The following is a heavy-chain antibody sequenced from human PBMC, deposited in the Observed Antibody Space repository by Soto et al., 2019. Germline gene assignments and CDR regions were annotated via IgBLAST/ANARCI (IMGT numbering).Heavy chain of an antibody. CDR2: INAGNGNT. CDR1: GYTFTSYA. CDR3: ARVXSSGWYRYSPMVGGMDV. J-gene: IGHJ6*02. Sequence: GSVKVSCKASGYTFTSYAMHWVRQAPGQRLEWMGWINAGNGNTKYSQKFQGRVTITRDTSASTAYMELSSLRSEDTAVYYCARVXSSGWYRYSPMVGGMDVWGQGTTVTVSS. V-gene: IGHV1-3*01. D-gene: IGHD6-19*01.